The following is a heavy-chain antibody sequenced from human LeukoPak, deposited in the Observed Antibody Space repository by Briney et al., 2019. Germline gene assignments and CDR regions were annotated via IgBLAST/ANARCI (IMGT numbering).Heavy chain of an antibody. Sequence: GGSLRLSCAASGFTLSSYSMNWVRQAPGKGLEWVSYISSSSSTIYYADSVKGRFTISRDNAKNSLYLQMNSLRDEDTAVYYCARDQDYYDSSGYLIDYWGQGTLVTVSS. D-gene: IGHD3-22*01. CDR2: ISSSSSTI. J-gene: IGHJ4*02. CDR3: ARDQDYYDSSGYLIDY. V-gene: IGHV3-48*02. CDR1: GFTLSSYS.